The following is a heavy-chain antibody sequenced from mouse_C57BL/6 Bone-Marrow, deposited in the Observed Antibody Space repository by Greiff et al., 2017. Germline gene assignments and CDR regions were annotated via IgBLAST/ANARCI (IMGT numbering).Heavy chain of an antibody. V-gene: IGHV14-4*01. J-gene: IGHJ2*01. CDR1: GFNIKDDY. CDR3: TKVYYDYDGFY. CDR2: IDPENGDT. D-gene: IGHD2-4*01. Sequence: EVQLQQPGAELVRPGASVKLSCTASGFNIKDDYMHWVKQRPEQGLEWIGWIDPENGDTEYASKFQGKATITADTSSDTAYLQLSSLTSEDTAVYYCTKVYYDYDGFYWGQGTTLTVSS.